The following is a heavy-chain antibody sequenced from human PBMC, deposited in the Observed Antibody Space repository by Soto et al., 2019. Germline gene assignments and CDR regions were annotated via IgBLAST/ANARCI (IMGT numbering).Heavy chain of an antibody. D-gene: IGHD3-10*01. CDR1: GGSVSSYY. V-gene: IGHV4-59*08. J-gene: IGHJ3*02. Sequence: QVQLQESGPGLLEASETLALTCNVSGGSVSSYYWSWIGQPPGKGLEWIGYIFYSGSTSYNPSLKSRVTISVETSKNQFSLKLSSVTAADTAVYFCARHGGITMVRGVLAAFDIWGQWTMVSVSS. CDR3: ARHGGITMVRGVLAAFDI. CDR2: IFYSGST.